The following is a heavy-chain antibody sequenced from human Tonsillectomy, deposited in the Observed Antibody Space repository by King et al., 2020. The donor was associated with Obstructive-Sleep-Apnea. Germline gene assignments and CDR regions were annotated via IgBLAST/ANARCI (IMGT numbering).Heavy chain of an antibody. J-gene: IGHJ4*02. D-gene: IGHD4-17*01. Sequence: VQLVESGGGVVQPGRSLRLSCAASGFTFSSYGMHWVRQAPGKGLEWVAGIWYDGSNKYYADSVKGRFTISRDNSKHTLYLQMNSLRAEDTAVYYCAKDSYGDPVGYFDYWGQGTLVTVSS. CDR2: IWYDGSNK. V-gene: IGHV3-33*06. CDR3: AKDSYGDPVGYFDY. CDR1: GFTFSSYG.